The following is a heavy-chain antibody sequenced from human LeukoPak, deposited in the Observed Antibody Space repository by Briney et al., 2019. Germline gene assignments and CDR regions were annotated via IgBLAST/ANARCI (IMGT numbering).Heavy chain of an antibody. J-gene: IGHJ1*01. CDR3: ARPMRGDGYNFQYFQH. CDR1: GYTFTGYY. CDR2: INPNSGGT. Sequence: ASVKVSCKASGYTFTGYYMHWVRQAPGQGLEWVGRINPNSGGTNYAQKFQGRVTMTRDTSISTAYMELSRLRSDDTAVYYCARPMRGDGYNFQYFQHWGQGTLVTVSS. V-gene: IGHV1-2*06. D-gene: IGHD5-24*01.